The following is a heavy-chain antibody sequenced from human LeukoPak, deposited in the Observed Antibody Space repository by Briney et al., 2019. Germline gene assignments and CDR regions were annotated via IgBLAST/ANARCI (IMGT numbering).Heavy chain of an antibody. CDR1: GYTFTSYY. CDR3: ARSLAAVTTGASH. J-gene: IGHJ4*02. D-gene: IGHD4-17*01. Sequence: ASVKVSCKSSGYTFTSYYMHWVRQAPGQGLEWMGIINPSGSSTSYAQKFQGRVTMTRDTSTSTVYMELSSLSSDDTAVYYCARSLAAVTTGASHWGQGTLVTVSS. V-gene: IGHV1-46*01. CDR2: INPSGSST.